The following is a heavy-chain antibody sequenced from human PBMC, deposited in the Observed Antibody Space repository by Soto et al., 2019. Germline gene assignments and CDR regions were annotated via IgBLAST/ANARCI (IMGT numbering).Heavy chain of an antibody. CDR2: IITVLGTT. Sequence: QVQLVQSGAELKKTGSSVKVSCRASGDTFSSYAVNWVRQAPGRGLEWMGRIITVLGTTDYAQNFKGRLTITAEKSTKIVYMELSSLRSEDKAVYYCARRRYCGYDCYHKHYYGMDVWGQGTTVTVAS. J-gene: IGHJ6*02. CDR1: GDTFSSYA. D-gene: IGHD2-21*01. CDR3: ARRRYCGYDCYHKHYYGMDV. V-gene: IGHV1-69*08.